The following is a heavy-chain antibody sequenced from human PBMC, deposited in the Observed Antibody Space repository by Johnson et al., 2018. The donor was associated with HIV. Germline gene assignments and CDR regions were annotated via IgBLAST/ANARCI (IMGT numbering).Heavy chain of an antibody. CDR2: ISYDGSNK. CDR1: GFSLSSYA. V-gene: IGHV3-30-3*01. CDR3: AKGPQGIATPDAFDI. J-gene: IGHJ3*02. Sequence: QVQLVESGGGVVQPGRSLRLSCAASGFSLSSYAMHWVRQAPGKGLAWVAVISYDGSNKYYADSVKGRFTISRDNSKNTLYLQMNSLRAEDTAVYYCAKGPQGIATPDAFDIWGQGTMVTVSS. D-gene: IGHD2-21*01.